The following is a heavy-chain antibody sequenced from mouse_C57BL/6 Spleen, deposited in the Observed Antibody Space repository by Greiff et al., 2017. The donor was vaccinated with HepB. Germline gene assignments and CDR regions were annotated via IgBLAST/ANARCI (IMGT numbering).Heavy chain of an antibody. D-gene: IGHD1-1*01. J-gene: IGHJ2*01. V-gene: IGHV1-64*01. CDR3: ARSGTVVNCDY. Sequence: QVQLQQPGAELVKPGASVKLSCKASGYTFPSYWMHWVKQRPGQGLEWIGMIHPNSGSTNYNEKFKSKATLTVDKSSSTAYMQLSSLTSEDSAVYYSARSGTVVNCDYWGQGTTRTVSS. CDR2: IHPNSGST. CDR1: GYTFPSYW.